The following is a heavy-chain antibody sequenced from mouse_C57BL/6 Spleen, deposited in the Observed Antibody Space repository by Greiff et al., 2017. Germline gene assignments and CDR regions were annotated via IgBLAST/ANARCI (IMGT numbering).Heavy chain of an antibody. CDR3: ATNTTVPAY. V-gene: IGHV14-4*01. D-gene: IGHD1-1*01. CDR1: GFNFKDDW. CDR2: IDPANGDT. J-gene: IGHJ2*01. Sequence: VQLQQPGAELVRPGASVKLSCKASGFNFKDDWMHWVKQRPEQGLEWIGWIDPANGDTEYDSQFQGKATITADTSSNTAYMQLSSLTSEDTDVYYCATNTTVPAYWGQGTTLTVSS.